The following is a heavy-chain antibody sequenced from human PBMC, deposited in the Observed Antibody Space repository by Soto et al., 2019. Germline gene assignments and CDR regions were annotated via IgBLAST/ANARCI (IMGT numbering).Heavy chain of an antibody. J-gene: IGHJ4*02. V-gene: IGHV2-5*02. CDR2: IYWDDDK. CDR3: AHRLASPYYYDSRGSSFDY. D-gene: IGHD3-22*01. CDR1: GFSLITTGVA. Sequence: QITLKESGPTLVKPTQTLTLTCTVSGFSLITTGVAVGWIRQPPGKALEWLTLIYWDDDKRYSPSLKSRLPQPXDXXNNQVVLTMTTMDPVDTATYYCAHRLASPYYYDSRGSSFDYWGQGTLVTVSS.